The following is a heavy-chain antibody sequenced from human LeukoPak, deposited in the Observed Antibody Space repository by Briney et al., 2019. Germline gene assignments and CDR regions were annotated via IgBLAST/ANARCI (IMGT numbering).Heavy chain of an antibody. CDR3: ARQVVATAGTYDY. D-gene: IGHD6-13*01. CDR2: IYPGDSDT. Sequence: GESLKISCKGSGYTFSSYWIGWVRQMPGKGLEWMGIIYPGDSDTRYSPSFQGQVTTSADQSISTADLQWSSLKASDTAMYYCARQVVATAGTYDYWGQGTLVTVSS. J-gene: IGHJ4*02. CDR1: GYTFSSYW. V-gene: IGHV5-51*01.